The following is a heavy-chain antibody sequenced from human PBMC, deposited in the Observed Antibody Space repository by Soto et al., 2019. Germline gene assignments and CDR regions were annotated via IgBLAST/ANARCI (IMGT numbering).Heavy chain of an antibody. D-gene: IGHD5-12*01. CDR3: ARDKDRLQLGGNYYYILDV. J-gene: IGHJ6*02. Sequence: QVQLEQSGAEVKKPGSSVKVSCKASGGTFSTSAISWVRQAPGQGLERMGGFIPIFPTPDYAHKFQDRLTITADESTSTAYMELSGLKSDDTAVYYCARDKDRLQLGGNYYYILDVWGQGTTVTVSS. CDR2: FIPIFPTP. V-gene: IGHV1-69*12. CDR1: GGTFSTSA.